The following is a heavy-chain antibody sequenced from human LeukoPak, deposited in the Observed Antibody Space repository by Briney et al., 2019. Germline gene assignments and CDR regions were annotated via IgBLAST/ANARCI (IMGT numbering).Heavy chain of an antibody. J-gene: IGHJ4*02. D-gene: IGHD1-14*01. CDR1: GGSFSGYS. CDR2: INHSGST. V-gene: IGHV4-34*01. Sequence: PSETLSLTCAVYGGSFSGYSWSWIPHPPGKGLEWIGEINHSGSTNYNPSLKSRVTISVDTSKNQFPLKLSSVTAADTAVYYCARGGRQPIYWGQGTLVTVSS. CDR3: ARGGRQPIY.